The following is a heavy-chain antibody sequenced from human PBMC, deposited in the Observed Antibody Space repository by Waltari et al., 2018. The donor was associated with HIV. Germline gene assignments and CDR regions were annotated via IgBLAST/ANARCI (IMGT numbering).Heavy chain of an antibody. CDR3: ASRDYDCWSGSSGWFDP. D-gene: IGHD3-3*01. CDR1: GGSISSSSYY. J-gene: IGHJ5*02. Sequence: QLQLQESGPGLVKPSETLSLTCTVSGGSISSSSYYWGWIRQPPGKGLEWIGSIYYSGITYYNPSLKSRVTIAVDTSKNQFSLKLSSVTAADTAVYYCASRDYDCWSGSSGWFDPWGQGTLVTVSS. CDR2: IYYSGIT. V-gene: IGHV4-39*07.